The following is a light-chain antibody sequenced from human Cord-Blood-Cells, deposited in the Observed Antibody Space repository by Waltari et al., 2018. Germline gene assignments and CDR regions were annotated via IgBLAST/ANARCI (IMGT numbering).Light chain of an antibody. V-gene: IGKV1-39*01. J-gene: IGKJ2*01. CDR1: QSISSY. CDR3: QQSYSTPYT. Sequence: DIQMTQSPSSLSASVGDRVTITCRASQSISSYLNWYQQKPGKAPKLLIYAASSLQSGVPSRFSGSGSGTDFTLTISNLQPEDFSTYYLQQSYSTPYTFGQGTKLEIK. CDR2: AAS.